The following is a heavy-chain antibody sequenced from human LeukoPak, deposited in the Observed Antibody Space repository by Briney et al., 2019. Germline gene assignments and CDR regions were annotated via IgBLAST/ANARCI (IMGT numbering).Heavy chain of an antibody. J-gene: IGHJ4*02. CDR2: INPSGGST. D-gene: IGHD2-15*01. Sequence: GASVKVSCKASGYTFTSYYMHWVRQAPGQGLEWMGLINPSGGSTSYAQKFQDRVTMTRDTSTSTVYMELSSLRSEDTAMYYCARVNVVVVTATYYFDDWGQGTLVTVSS. V-gene: IGHV1-46*01. CDR3: ARVNVVVVTATYYFDD. CDR1: GYTFTSYY.